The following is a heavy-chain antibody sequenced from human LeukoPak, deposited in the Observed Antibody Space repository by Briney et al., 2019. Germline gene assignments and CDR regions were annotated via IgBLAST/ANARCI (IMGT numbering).Heavy chain of an antibody. D-gene: IGHD6-19*01. Sequence: GGSLRLSCAASGFTFSTYEMNWVRQAPGKGLEWVSYISSSGYTIYYADSVKGRSTISRDNAKNSLYLQMNSLRAEDTAVYYCARVSGWSQQHFDYWGQGTLVTVSS. CDR2: ISSSGYTI. CDR1: GFTFSTYE. V-gene: IGHV3-48*03. CDR3: ARVSGWSQQHFDY. J-gene: IGHJ4*02.